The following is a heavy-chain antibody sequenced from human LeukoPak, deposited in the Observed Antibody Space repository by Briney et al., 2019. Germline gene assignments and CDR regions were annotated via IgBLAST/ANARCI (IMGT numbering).Heavy chain of an antibody. CDR2: ISGSGGST. J-gene: IGHJ4*02. CDR1: GFTFSSYA. CDR3: AKGFGHYCSSTSCYMTLYDY. Sequence: GGSLRLSCAASGFTFSSYAMSWVRQAPGKGLEWVSAISGSGGSTYYADSVKGRFTISRDNSKNTLYLQMNSLRAEDTAVYYCAKGFGHYCSSTSCYMTLYDYWGQGTLVTVSS. D-gene: IGHD2-2*02. V-gene: IGHV3-23*01.